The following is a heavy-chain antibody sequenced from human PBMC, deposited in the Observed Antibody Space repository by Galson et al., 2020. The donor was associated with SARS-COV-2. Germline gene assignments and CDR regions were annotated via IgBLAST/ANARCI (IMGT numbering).Heavy chain of an antibody. CDR3: AGDRGITGTTSGDY. CDR1: GFTFSSYS. Sequence: GGSRRLSCAASGFTFSSYSMNWVRQAPGKVLEWVASISSSSSYIYYADSVKGRFTISRDKDKNSLYLQMNSLRAEDTAVYYCAGDRGITGTTSGDYWGQGTLVTVSS. J-gene: IGHJ4*02. CDR2: ISSSSSYI. D-gene: IGHD1-7*01. V-gene: IGHV3-21*01.